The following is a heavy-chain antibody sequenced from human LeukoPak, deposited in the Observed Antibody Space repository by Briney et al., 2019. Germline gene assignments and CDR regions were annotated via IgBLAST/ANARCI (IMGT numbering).Heavy chain of an antibody. J-gene: IGHJ6*04. CDR1: GFTFSSYA. V-gene: IGHV3-30*04. D-gene: IGHD6-13*01. CDR2: ISYDGSNR. CDR3: ARDYAAGTPASYYYYYYGMDV. Sequence: GGSLRLSCAVSGFTFSSYAMHWVRQAPGKGLEWVAVISYDGSNRYYADSVKGRFTISRDNSKNTLYLQMNSLRAEDTAVYYCARDYAAGTPASYYYYYYGMDVWGKGTTVTVSS.